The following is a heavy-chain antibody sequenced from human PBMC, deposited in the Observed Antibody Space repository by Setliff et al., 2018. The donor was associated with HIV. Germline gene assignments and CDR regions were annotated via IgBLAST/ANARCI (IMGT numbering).Heavy chain of an antibody. CDR1: GGSFNDYH. J-gene: IGHJ4*02. V-gene: IGHV3-11*05. Sequence: LSLTCAVYGGSFNDYHISWIRQAPGKGLEWISYIGSLGDKEYADSVKGRFTISRDNARKSVYLQIDSLRAEDTAVYYCARDRGYDLDYFDYWGQGTLVTVS. CDR2: IGSLGDK. D-gene: IGHD5-12*01. CDR3: ARDRGYDLDYFDY.